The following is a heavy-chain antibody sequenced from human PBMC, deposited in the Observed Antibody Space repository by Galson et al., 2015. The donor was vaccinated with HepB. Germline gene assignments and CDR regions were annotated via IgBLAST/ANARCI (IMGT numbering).Heavy chain of an antibody. CDR2: ISYDGSNK. D-gene: IGHD5-18*01. J-gene: IGHJ2*01. CDR3: ARPPGPPAAMVSMFWYFDL. Sequence: SLRLSCAASGFTFSSYAMHWVRQAPGKGLEWVAVISYDGSNKYYADSVKGRFTISRDNSKNTLYLQMNSLRAEDTAVYYCARPPGPPAAMVSMFWYFDLWGRGTLVTVSS. V-gene: IGHV3-30-3*01. CDR1: GFTFSSYA.